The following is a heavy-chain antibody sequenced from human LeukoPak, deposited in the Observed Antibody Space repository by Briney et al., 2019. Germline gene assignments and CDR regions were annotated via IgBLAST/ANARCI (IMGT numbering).Heavy chain of an antibody. D-gene: IGHD2-2*02. J-gene: IGHJ4*02. Sequence: PGGSLRLSCAASGFTFSSSAMSWVRQAPGKGLEWVSGISGSGGNTYYADSVKGRFTISRDNSKNTLYLQMNSLRAEDTALYYCAKDIGSVARYTFDYWGQGTLVTVSS. CDR2: ISGSGGNT. CDR3: AKDIGSVARYTFDY. V-gene: IGHV3-23*01. CDR1: GFTFSSSA.